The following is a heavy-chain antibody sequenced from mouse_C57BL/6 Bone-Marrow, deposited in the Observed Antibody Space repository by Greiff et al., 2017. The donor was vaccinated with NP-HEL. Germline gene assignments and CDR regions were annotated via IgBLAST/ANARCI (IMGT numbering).Heavy chain of an antibody. V-gene: IGHV5-12*01. CDR2: ISNGGGST. J-gene: IGHJ2*01. CDR1: GFTFSDYY. Sequence: EVQRVESGGGLVQPGGSLKLSCAASGFTFSDYYMYWVRQTPEKRLEWVAYISNGGGSTYYPDTVKGRFTISRDNAKNPLYLQMSRLKSEDTAMYYCARHYGSSYPYYFDYWGQGTTLTVSS. CDR3: ARHYGSSYPYYFDY. D-gene: IGHD1-1*01.